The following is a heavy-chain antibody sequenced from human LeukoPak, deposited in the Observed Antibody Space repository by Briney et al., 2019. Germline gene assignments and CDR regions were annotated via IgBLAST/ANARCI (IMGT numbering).Heavy chain of an antibody. Sequence: GGSLRLSCAASGFSFTSHGMHWVRQAPGKGLEWVAVIWYDGTNKYYADSVKGRFTISRDTSNNMLYLQMNSLRAEDTAVYYCARVSESGDSDYWGQGTLVTVSS. J-gene: IGHJ4*02. D-gene: IGHD2-21*01. CDR3: ARVSESGDSDY. CDR1: GFSFTSHG. CDR2: IWYDGTNK. V-gene: IGHV3-33*01.